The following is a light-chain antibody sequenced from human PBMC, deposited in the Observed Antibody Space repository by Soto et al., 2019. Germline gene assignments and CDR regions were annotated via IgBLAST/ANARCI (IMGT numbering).Light chain of an antibody. CDR1: QSISSN. J-gene: IGKJ1*01. CDR2: GAS. Sequence: IGMTQSPATLSVSPGEGATLSCRASQSISSNLAWYQQKPGQAPRLLIYGASTRVTGIPARFSGSGSGTEFTLTISSLQPDDLATYYCQQYNNYWTFGQGTKVAI. CDR3: QQYNNYWT. V-gene: IGKV3-15*01.